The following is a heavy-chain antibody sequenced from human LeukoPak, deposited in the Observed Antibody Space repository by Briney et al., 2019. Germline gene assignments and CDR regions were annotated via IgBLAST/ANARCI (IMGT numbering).Heavy chain of an antibody. CDR3: AKEPNEIVATIWYAFDI. CDR1: GLTFSSSG. D-gene: IGHD5-12*01. CDR2: ISGSGGST. J-gene: IGHJ3*02. V-gene: IGHV3-23*01. Sequence: GGSLRLSCAASGLTFSSSGMHWVRQAPGKGLEWVSAISGSGGSTYYADSVKGRFTISRDNSKNTLYLQMNSLRAEDTAVYYCAKEPNEIVATIWYAFDIWGQGTMVTVSS.